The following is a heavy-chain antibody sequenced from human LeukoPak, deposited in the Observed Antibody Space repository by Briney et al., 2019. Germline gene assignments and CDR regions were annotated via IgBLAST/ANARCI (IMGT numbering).Heavy chain of an antibody. V-gene: IGHV4-31*03. CDR2: IYYSGRT. D-gene: IGHD6-13*01. CDR1: GHSISSGGYY. Sequence: SETLSLTCTVSGHSISSGGYYWSWIRQHPGKGLEWIGYIYYSGRTYYHPSLKSRVTISVDTSKNQFSLKLSSVTAADTAVYYCAREVGGAAAGPHLTHWGQGTLVTVSS. CDR3: AREVGGAAAGPHLTH. J-gene: IGHJ4*02.